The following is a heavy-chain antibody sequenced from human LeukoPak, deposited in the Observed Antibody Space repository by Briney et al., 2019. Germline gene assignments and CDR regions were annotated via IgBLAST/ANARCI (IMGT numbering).Heavy chain of an antibody. V-gene: IGHV4-59*08. CDR2: IYYTGNT. Sequence: SETLSLTCTVSGGSISYFHWSWIRQPPGKELEWIGYIYYTGNTDYNPSPKSRATLSVDTSKNQFSLKLSSLTAADTAVYYCARHSKTAFGERAFDYWGQGVLVTVSS. D-gene: IGHD2-21*01. CDR1: GGSISYFH. CDR3: ARHSKTAFGERAFDY. J-gene: IGHJ4*02.